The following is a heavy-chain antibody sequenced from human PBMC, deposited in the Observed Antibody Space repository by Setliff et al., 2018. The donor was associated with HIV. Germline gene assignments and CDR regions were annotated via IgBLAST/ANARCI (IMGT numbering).Heavy chain of an antibody. CDR3: ARLTLYSSSWYGTRDYFDY. D-gene: IGHD6-13*01. CDR1: GVSITSNSYY. Sequence: SETLSLTCTVSGVSITSNSYYWGWIRQPPGKGLEWIGSLYNNGVTYYNPSLRSRVTIFVDMSKNQFSLKLTSVTAADTAMYYCARLTLYSSSWYGTRDYFDYWGQGTLVTVSS. CDR2: LYNNGVT. V-gene: IGHV4-39*01. J-gene: IGHJ4*02.